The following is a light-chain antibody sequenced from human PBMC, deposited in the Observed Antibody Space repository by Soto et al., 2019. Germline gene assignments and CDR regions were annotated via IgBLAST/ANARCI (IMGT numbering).Light chain of an antibody. J-gene: IGKJ1*01. CDR2: GAS. CDR3: HQYGNSPWT. CDR1: QPVSSNF. V-gene: IGKV3-20*01. Sequence: ELVLTQSPGTLSLSPGESATLSCRASQPVSSNFLAWYQQKPGQAPRLLIFGASYRATGIPARFSGSGSGTEFNLTISRLEPEDFAVYYCHQYGNSPWTFGQGTKVDIK.